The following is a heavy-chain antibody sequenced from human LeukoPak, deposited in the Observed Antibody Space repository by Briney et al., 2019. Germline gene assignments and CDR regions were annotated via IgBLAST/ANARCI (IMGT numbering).Heavy chain of an antibody. CDR3: ARRSRLYKHETTGYHDS. CDR1: GDYITTTNYY. V-gene: IGHV4-39*01. CDR2: VFYSGTT. Sequence: SETLSLTCNVSGDYITTTNYYWAWLRQPPGKGLEWIASVFYSGTTYYNPSLKSRVIISMDTSTKQISLRLSSVTATDTAIYYCARRSRLYKHETTGYHDSWGQGTLVTVS. J-gene: IGHJ4*02. D-gene: IGHD3-9*01.